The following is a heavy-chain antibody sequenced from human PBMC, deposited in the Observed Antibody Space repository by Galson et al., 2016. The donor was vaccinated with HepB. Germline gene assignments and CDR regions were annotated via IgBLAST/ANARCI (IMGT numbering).Heavy chain of an antibody. J-gene: IGHJ6*02. V-gene: IGHV4-30-4*01. D-gene: IGHD2-15*01. CDR3: AREVVRAATVYYGMDV. CDR1: GGSLSSGAYY. CDR2: ISDSGST. Sequence: TLSLTCTVSGGSLSSGAYYWSWIRQSPGKGLEWNGYISDSGSTSYNPSLKSRVSISLDTSTNQFSLKVISVTAADTALYYCAREVVRAATVYYGMDVWGQGTTVTVSS.